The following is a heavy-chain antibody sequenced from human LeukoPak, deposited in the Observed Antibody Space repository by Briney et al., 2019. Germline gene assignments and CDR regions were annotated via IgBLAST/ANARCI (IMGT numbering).Heavy chain of an antibody. J-gene: IGHJ4*02. D-gene: IGHD4-17*01. CDR2: IIPIFGTA. V-gene: IGHV1-69*06. CDR1: GGTFSSYA. Sequence: GASVKVSCKASGGTFSSYAISWVRQAPGQGLEWMGGIIPIFGTANYAQKFQGRVTITADKSTSTAYMELRSLGSDDTAVYYCARDLGYGDRRESGYWGQGTLVTVSS. CDR3: ARDLGYGDRRESGY.